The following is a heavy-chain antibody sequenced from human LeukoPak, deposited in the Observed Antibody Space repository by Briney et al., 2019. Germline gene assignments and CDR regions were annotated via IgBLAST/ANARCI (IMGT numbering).Heavy chain of an antibody. CDR1: GGSISSYY. J-gene: IGHJ4*02. Sequence: SETLSLXCTVSGGSISSYYWSWIRQPPGKGLEWIGYIYYSGSTNYNPSLKSRVTISVDTSKNQFSLKLSSVTAADTAVYYCARSGPMVRGVLLKFFDYWGQGTLVTVSS. CDR3: ARSGPMVRGVLLKFFDY. V-gene: IGHV4-59*01. D-gene: IGHD3-10*01. CDR2: IYYSGST.